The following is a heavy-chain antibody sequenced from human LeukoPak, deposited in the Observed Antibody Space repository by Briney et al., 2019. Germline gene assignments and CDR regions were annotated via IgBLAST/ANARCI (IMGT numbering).Heavy chain of an antibody. V-gene: IGHV5-10-1*04. CDR3: ARNGGAAAGFIDY. D-gene: IGHD6-13*01. J-gene: IGHJ4*02. CDR2: IDPSDSYT. CDR1: GYSFTSYW. Sequence: GESLKISCKGSGYSFTSYWISWVRQMPGKGLEWMGRIDPSDSYTNYSPSFQGQVTISADKSISTAYLQWSSLKASDTAMYYCARNGGAAAGFIDYWGQGTLVTVS.